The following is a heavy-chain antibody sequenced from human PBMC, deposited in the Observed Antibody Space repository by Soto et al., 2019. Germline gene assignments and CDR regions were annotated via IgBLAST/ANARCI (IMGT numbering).Heavy chain of an antibody. V-gene: IGHV1-3*01. CDR2: INAGNGNT. D-gene: IGHD2-8*02. CDR3: ARGPGGPDGPGDY. CDR1: GYTFTSYA. J-gene: IGHJ4*02. Sequence: QVQLVQSGAEVKKPGASVKVSCKASGYTFTSYAMHWVRQAPGQRLEWMGWINAGNGNTKYSQEFQGRVTITRDTSGRTAYMELSSLRSEDTAVYYCARGPGGPDGPGDYWGQGTLVTVSS.